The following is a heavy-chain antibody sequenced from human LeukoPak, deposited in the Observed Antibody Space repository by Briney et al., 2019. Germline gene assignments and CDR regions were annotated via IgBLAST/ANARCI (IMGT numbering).Heavy chain of an antibody. D-gene: IGHD3-22*01. CDR3: ARFTVVVSDAFDI. Sequence: GGSLRLSCAASGFTFSSYSMNWVRQAPGKGLEWVAVISYDGGNKYYADSVKGRFTISRDNSKNTLYLQMNSLRAEDTAVYYCARFTVVVSDAFDIWGQGTMVTVSS. V-gene: IGHV3-30*03. CDR1: GFTFSSYS. J-gene: IGHJ3*02. CDR2: ISYDGGNK.